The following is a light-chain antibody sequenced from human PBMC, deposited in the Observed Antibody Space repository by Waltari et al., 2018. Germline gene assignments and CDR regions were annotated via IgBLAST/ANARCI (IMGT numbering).Light chain of an antibody. CDR1: QSVGRS. CDR3: QHYVRLPVT. J-gene: IGKJ1*01. Sequence: EIVLTQSPGTLSLSPGERATLSCWASQSVGRSLAWYQQKRGQAHRLLIYGASTRATGIPDRFSGSGSGTDFSLTISRLEPEDFAVYYCQHYVRLPVTFGQGTKVEI. CDR2: GAS. V-gene: IGKV3-20*01.